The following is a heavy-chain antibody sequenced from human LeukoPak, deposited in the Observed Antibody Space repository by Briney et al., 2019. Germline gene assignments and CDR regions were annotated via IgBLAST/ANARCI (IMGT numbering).Heavy chain of an antibody. D-gene: IGHD3-3*01. CDR1: GFTVSSNY. Sequence: PGGSLRLSCAASGFTVSSNYMSWVRQAPGKGLEWVSVIYSGCSTYYADSVKGRFTISRDNSKNTLYLQMNSLRAEDTAVYYCARVRSDYDFWSGYSRYYYYYMGVWGKGTTVTVSS. CDR2: IYSGCST. V-gene: IGHV3-53*01. CDR3: ARVRSDYDFWSGYSRYYYYYMGV. J-gene: IGHJ6*03.